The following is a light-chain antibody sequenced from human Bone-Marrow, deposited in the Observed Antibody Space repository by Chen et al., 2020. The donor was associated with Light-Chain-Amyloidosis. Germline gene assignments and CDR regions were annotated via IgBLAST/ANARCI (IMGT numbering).Light chain of an antibody. CDR3: SSYSITNTLV. CDR2: AVT. Sequence: QSALTQPASVSGSPGQSITISCTGTSSDVGGDNHVSWYQQHPDKAPKLMIYAVTNRPSWARDRFSGSKSYNSASLTISGLQTEDEADCFCSSYSITNTLVFGSGTRVTVL. V-gene: IGLV2-14*01. J-gene: IGLJ1*01. CDR1: SSDVGGDNH.